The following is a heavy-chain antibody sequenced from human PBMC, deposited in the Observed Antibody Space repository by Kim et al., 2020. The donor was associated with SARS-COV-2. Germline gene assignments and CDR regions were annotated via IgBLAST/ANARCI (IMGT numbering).Heavy chain of an antibody. V-gene: IGHV4-39*01. Sequence: SETLSLTCTVSGGSISSSSYYWGWIRQPPGKGLEWIGSIYYSGSTYYNPSLKSRVTISVDTSKNQFSLKLSSVTAADTAVYYCARIPLGGKGRPFDPWGQGTLVTVSS. CDR3: ARIPLGGKGRPFDP. J-gene: IGHJ5*02. CDR2: IYYSGST. CDR1: GGSISSSSYY. D-gene: IGHD2-15*01.